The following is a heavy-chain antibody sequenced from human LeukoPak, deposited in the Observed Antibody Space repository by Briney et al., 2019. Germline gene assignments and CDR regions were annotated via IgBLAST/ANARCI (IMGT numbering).Heavy chain of an antibody. CDR2: IHISGST. CDR3: ARDGGYSYSYSLDC. CDR1: GGSISSYY. J-gene: IGHJ4*02. Sequence: PSETLSLTCTVSGGSISSYYWSWIRQPAGKGLEWIGRIHISGSTNYNPSLKSRLAMSVDTSKNQFSLKLSSVTAADTAVYYCARDGGYSYSYSLDCWGQGTLVTVSS. V-gene: IGHV4-4*07. D-gene: IGHD5-18*01.